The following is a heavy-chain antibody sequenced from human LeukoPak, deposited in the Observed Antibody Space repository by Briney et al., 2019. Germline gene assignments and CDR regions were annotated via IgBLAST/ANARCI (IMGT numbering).Heavy chain of an antibody. CDR1: GDSIISGSYW. Sequence: SETLSLTCTVSGDSIISGSYWGGWLRPPGGETLGGLGRVYRGGSTNNNPSGEGRATISKNTTDKQFSLRWSSVTAAATAIYYCARVCCHRGHWFDSWGQGTLVTVSS. CDR3: ARVCCHRGHWFDS. D-gene: IGHD2-15*01. J-gene: IGHJ5*01. V-gene: IGHV4-61*02. CDR2: VYRGGST.